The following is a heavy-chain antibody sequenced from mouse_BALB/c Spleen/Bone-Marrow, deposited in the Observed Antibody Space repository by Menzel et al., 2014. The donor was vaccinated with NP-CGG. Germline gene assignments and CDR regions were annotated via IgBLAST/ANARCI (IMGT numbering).Heavy chain of an antibody. CDR2: ISSGGSYT. CDR3: AREEGNFLAY. J-gene: IGHJ3*01. Sequence: EVKLVESGGGLVKPGGSLKLSCAASGFTFSSYAMSWVRQSPEKRLEWVAEISSGGSYTYYPDTVTGRFTISRDNAKNSQYLEMSSLRSEDTAMYYCAREEGNFLAYWGQGTLVTVSA. D-gene: IGHD2-1*01. V-gene: IGHV5-9-4*01. CDR1: GFTFSSYA.